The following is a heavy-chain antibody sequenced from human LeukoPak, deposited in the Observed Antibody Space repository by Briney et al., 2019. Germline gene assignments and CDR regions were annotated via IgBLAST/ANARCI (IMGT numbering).Heavy chain of an antibody. J-gene: IGHJ6*02. CDR1: GYTFVSYG. V-gene: IGHV1-18*01. Sequence: ASVKVCCKASGYTFVSYGISWMRQAPGQWLEWMGWISAYIGNTNYAQKLQGRVTMTTDTSTSTAYMELRSLRSDDTAVYYCARDLYDFWSGYYRILSDYYGMDVWGQGTTVTVSS. CDR2: ISAYIGNT. D-gene: IGHD3-3*01. CDR3: ARDLYDFWSGYYRILSDYYGMDV.